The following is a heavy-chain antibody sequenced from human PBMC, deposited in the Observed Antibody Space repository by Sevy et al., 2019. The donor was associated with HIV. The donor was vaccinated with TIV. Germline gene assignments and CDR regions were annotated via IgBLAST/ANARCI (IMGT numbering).Heavy chain of an antibody. CDR3: ARDRNYDSSGYLGY. CDR2: IKQDGSEK. V-gene: IGHV3-7*01. J-gene: IGHJ4*02. D-gene: IGHD3-22*01. Sequence: GGSLRLSCAASGFTFSSYWMSWVRQAPGKGLEWVANIKQDGSEKYYVDSVKGRFTISRDNAKNSLYLQMNSLRAEDTAVYYCARDRNYDSSGYLGYWGQGTLVTVSS. CDR1: GFTFSSYW.